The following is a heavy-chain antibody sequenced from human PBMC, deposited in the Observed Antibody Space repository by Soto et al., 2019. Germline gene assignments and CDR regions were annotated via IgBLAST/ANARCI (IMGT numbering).Heavy chain of an antibody. CDR2: ISYDGSNK. J-gene: IGHJ4*02. Sequence: GGSLRLSCAASGFTFSSYAMHWVRQAPGKGLEWVAVISYDGSNKYYADSVKGRFTISRDNSKNTLYLQMNSLRAEDTAVYYCARDRGTAMVRVPGHFEYWGQGTLVTVSS. D-gene: IGHD5-18*01. CDR1: GFTFSSYA. CDR3: ARDRGTAMVRVPGHFEY. V-gene: IGHV3-30-3*01.